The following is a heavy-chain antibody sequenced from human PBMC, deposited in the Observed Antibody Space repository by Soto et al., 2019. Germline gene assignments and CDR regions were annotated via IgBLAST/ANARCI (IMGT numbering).Heavy chain of an antibody. CDR3: ARGSYCTNGVCPGYYYYGMDV. J-gene: IGHJ6*02. V-gene: IGHV3-7*04. D-gene: IGHD2-8*01. Sequence: SGGSLRLSCEASGFTFSSYWMNWVRQAPGKGLEWVAIIKKDGSEKYYVDSVKGRFTISRDNSKNTLYLQMNSLRAEDTAVYYCARGSYCTNGVCPGYYYYGMDVWGQGTTVTVSS. CDR2: IKKDGSEK. CDR1: GFTFSSYW.